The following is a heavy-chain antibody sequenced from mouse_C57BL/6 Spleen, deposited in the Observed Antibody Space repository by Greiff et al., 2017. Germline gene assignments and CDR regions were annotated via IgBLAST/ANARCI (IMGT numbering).Heavy chain of an antibody. D-gene: IGHD3-1*01. CDR1: GFSLTSYG. CDR2: IWSGGGT. J-gene: IGHJ2*01. CDR3: ASGPDFDY. Sequence: QVQLQQSGPGLVQPSQSLSITCTVSGFSLTSYGVNWVRQSPGKGLEWLGVIWSGGGTDYNAAFITRLSISKDNSKSQVFFKMNSLQADDTAIYYCASGPDFDYWGQGTTLTVSS. V-gene: IGHV2-2*01.